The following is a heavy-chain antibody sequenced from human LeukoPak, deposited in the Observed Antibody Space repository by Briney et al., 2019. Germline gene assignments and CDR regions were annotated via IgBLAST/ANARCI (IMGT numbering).Heavy chain of an antibody. D-gene: IGHD3-9*01. V-gene: IGHV3-15*01. J-gene: IGHJ6*02. CDR1: GFIFSNAW. CDR3: TTDYDILTGPAPYYYYGMDV. Sequence: GGSLTLSCEASGVASGFIFSNAWMSWVRQAPGKGLEWVGRIKSKTDGGTTDYAAPVKGRFTISRDDSKNTLYLQMNSLKTEDTAVYYCTTDYDILTGPAPYYYYGMDVWGQGTTVTVSS. CDR2: IKSKTDGGTT.